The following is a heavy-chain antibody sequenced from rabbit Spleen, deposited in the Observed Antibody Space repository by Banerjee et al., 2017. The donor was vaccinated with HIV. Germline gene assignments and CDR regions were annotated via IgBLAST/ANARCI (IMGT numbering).Heavy chain of an antibody. CDR1: GFSFSSSDY. V-gene: IGHV1S45*01. J-gene: IGHJ6*01. Sequence: QEQLVESGGGLVQPEGSLTLTCTASGFSFSSSDYMCWVRQAPGKGLEWITCIAGGSSAFTYSAKWAKGRFTISETSSTAVTLQMTSLAVADTASYFCARDAGSSFSSYGMDLWGQGTLVTVS. D-gene: IGHD8-1*01. CDR2: IAGGSSAFT. CDR3: ARDAGSSFSSYGMDL.